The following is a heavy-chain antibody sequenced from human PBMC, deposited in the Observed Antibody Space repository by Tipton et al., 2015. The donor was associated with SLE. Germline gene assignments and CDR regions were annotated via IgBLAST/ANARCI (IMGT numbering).Heavy chain of an antibody. D-gene: IGHD3-3*01. V-gene: IGHV4-38-2*01. J-gene: IGHJ4*02. Sequence: TLSLTCAVSGYSLRSGYYWGWTRPPPGKGLEWIGSIYHSGSTYCNPSLKRRVTISVDTSKNQFSLKLSTVTAADTAVYYCRVVSDVSFDYWGQGTLVTVSS. CDR1: GYSLRSGYY. CDR3: RVVSDVSFDY. CDR2: IYHSGST.